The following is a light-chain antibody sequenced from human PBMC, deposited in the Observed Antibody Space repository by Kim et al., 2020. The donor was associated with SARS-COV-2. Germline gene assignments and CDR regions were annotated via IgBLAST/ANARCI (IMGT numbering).Light chain of an antibody. CDR1: QSVSSN. J-gene: IGKJ1*01. CDR2: GAS. CDR3: QQYNNWSWT. V-gene: IGKV3-15*01. Sequence: EIVMTQSPATLSVSPGERATLSCRASQSVSSNLAWYQQKPGQAPRLLIYGASTRATGIPARFSGSGSGTEFTLTISSLQSEDFALYYCQQYNNWSWTFGQGTKVDIK.